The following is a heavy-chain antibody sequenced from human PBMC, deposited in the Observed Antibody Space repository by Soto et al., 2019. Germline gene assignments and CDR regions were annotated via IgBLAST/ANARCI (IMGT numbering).Heavy chain of an antibody. CDR3: ASDYGSNWRL. CDR2: INAGNGNT. D-gene: IGHD6-19*01. Sequence: QAHLVQSGAEVKMPGDSVQVSCKASGFVSTNHNFHWVRQAPGQSLEWMGRINAGNGNTQYAQNFQGRVPFNSDPSATTAFMELTNLRLEDRAMYYCASDYGSNWRLWGQGTLVSVSS. V-gene: IGHV1-3*01. J-gene: IGHJ4*02. CDR1: GFVSTNHN.